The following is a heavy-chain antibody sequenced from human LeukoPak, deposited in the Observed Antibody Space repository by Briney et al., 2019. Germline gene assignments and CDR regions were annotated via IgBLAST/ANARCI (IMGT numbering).Heavy chain of an antibody. J-gene: IGHJ4*02. CDR1: GESFSGYY. Sequence: SETLSLTCAVYGESFSGYYWNWIRQPPGKGLEWIGEINHSGSTTNHNPSLKSRVTMSVDTSKNQFSLKLTSVTAADTAVYYCARKSGYARDYWGQGTLVIVSS. CDR3: ARKSGYARDY. V-gene: IGHV4-34*01. D-gene: IGHD5-12*01. CDR2: INHSGSTT.